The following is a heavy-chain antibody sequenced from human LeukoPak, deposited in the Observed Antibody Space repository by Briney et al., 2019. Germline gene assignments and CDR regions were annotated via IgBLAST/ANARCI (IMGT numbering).Heavy chain of an antibody. Sequence: SVKVSCKASGGTFSSYAISWVRQAPGQGLEWMGGIIPIFGTANYAQKFQGRVTITADKSTSTAYMELSSLRSEDTAVYYCARFTVDTADQGGYWGQGTLVTVSS. J-gene: IGHJ4*02. V-gene: IGHV1-69*06. CDR2: IIPIFGTA. D-gene: IGHD5-18*01. CDR3: ARFTVDTADQGGY. CDR1: GGTFSSYA.